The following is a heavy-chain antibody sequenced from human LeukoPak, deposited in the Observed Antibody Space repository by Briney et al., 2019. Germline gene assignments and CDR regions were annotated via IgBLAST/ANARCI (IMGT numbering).Heavy chain of an antibody. D-gene: IGHD2-15*01. CDR3: ARGRWWELVDY. V-gene: IGHV3-64*01. CDR1: GFTFSDYA. J-gene: IGHJ4*02. Sequence: GGSLRLSCAASGFTFSDYAMHGVHQAPGKRLEYVSTISSNGGSTYYANSVKGRFTISRDNSKNTLYLQMGSLRAEDMAVYYCARGRWWELVDYWGQGTLVTVSS. CDR2: ISSNGGST.